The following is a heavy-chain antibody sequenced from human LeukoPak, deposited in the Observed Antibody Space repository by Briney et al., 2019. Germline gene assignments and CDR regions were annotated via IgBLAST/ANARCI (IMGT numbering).Heavy chain of an antibody. J-gene: IGHJ4*02. D-gene: IGHD5-18*01. CDR1: GYTFTNYG. CDR3: ARVDTSMDFDY. Sequence: GASVKVSCKASGYTFTNYGITWVRQAPGQGLQWMGWISAYNGNANHAQILQGRVTMTRDTSTSTAYMELRSLTSDDTAVYYCARVDTSMDFDYWGQGTLVTVSS. CDR2: ISAYNGNA. V-gene: IGHV1-18*01.